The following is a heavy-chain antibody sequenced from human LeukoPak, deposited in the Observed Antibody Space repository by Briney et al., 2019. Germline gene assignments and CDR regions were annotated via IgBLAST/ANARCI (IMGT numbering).Heavy chain of an antibody. CDR1: GYSFTSYW. Sequence: GESLKISCKGSGYSFTSYWIGWVRQMPGKGLEWIGIIYPGDSDTRYSPSFQGQVTISADKSISTAYLQWSSLKASDTAMYYCARLGGYCGGDCYSDYFDYWGQGTLVTVSS. J-gene: IGHJ4*02. V-gene: IGHV5-51*01. CDR2: IYPGDSDT. D-gene: IGHD2-21*02. CDR3: ARLGGYCGGDCYSDYFDY.